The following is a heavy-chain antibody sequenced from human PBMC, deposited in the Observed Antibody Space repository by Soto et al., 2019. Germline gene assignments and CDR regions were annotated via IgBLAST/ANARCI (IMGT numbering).Heavy chain of an antibody. CDR3: ARDFRVYYYGSGSSSYGMDV. CDR2: IYSGGST. CDR1: GFTVSSNY. Sequence: EVQLVASGGGLVQPGGSLRLSCAASGFTVSSNYMSWVRQAPGKGLEWVSVIYSGGSTYYADSVKGRFTISRDNSKNTLYLQMNSLRAEDTAVYYCARDFRVYYYGSGSSSYGMDVWGQGTTVTVSS. V-gene: IGHV3-66*01. D-gene: IGHD3-10*01. J-gene: IGHJ6*02.